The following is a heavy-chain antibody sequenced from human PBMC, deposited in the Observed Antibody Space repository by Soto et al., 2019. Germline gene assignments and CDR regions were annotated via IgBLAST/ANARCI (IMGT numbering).Heavy chain of an antibody. V-gene: IGHV4-31*03. CDR1: GGSISSGGYY. D-gene: IGHD3-10*01. J-gene: IGHJ3*02. CDR2: IYYSGGT. CDR3: ARDTSHYGSGTSI. Sequence: QVQLQESGPGLVKPSQTLSLTCTVSGGSISSGGYYWSWIRQHPGKGLEWIGYIYYSGGTYYNPSLKSRVTISVDTSKNQFSLKLSSVTAADTAVYYCARDTSHYGSGTSIWGQGTMVTVSS.